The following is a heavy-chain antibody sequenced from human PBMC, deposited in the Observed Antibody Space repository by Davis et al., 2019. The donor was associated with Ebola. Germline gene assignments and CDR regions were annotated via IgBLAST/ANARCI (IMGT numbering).Heavy chain of an antibody. CDR3: ARGSGYDAFDI. Sequence: PSETLSLTCAVYGGSFSGYYWSWIRQPPGKGLEWIGDINHSGSTNHNPSLKSRVTISVDTSKNQFSLKLSSVTAADTAVYYCARGSGYDAFDIWGQGTMVTVSS. CDR2: INHSGST. J-gene: IGHJ3*02. V-gene: IGHV4-34*01. CDR1: GGSFSGYY. D-gene: IGHD3-22*01.